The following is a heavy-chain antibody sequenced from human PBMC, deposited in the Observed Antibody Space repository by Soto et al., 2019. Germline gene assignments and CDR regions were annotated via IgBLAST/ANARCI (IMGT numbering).Heavy chain of an antibody. J-gene: IGHJ4*01. V-gene: IGHV3-23*01. CDR2: SGGDDDTT. Sequence: PGGSLRLSCVASGFTFSSYSMSWVRQAPGKGLEWVSGFRSGGDDDTTYYADSVRGRFAISRDNSKNVLYLQMNSLSADDAAVYFCAKGRAITVYGVDILFDYWGLGTLVTVSS. D-gene: IGHD3-3*01. CDR3: AKGRAITVYGVDILFDY. CDR1: GFTFSSYS.